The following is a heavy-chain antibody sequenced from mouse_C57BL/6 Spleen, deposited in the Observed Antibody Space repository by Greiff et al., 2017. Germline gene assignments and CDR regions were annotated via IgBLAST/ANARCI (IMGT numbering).Heavy chain of an antibody. CDR3: TRLEPPAYFDY. V-gene: IGHV1-5*01. Sequence: KFKGKAKLTAVTSASTAYLELSSLTNEDSAVYYCTRLEPPAYFDYWGQGTTLTVSS. J-gene: IGHJ2*01.